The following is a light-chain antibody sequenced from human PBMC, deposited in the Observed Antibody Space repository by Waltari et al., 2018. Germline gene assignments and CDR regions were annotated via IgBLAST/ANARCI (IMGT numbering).Light chain of an antibody. J-gene: IGKJ4*01. V-gene: IGKV3-15*01. CDR1: QNVGSD. CDR2: DAA. Sequence: EIVMTQSPVILSVSPGDGATLSCRASQNVGSDLAWYQQKPGQPPSLLIYDAATRASDIPARFSGRGSGTEVSLTISSLQSDDFAVYYYQQYYGRPPLTFGGGTKVDIK. CDR3: QQYYGRPPLT.